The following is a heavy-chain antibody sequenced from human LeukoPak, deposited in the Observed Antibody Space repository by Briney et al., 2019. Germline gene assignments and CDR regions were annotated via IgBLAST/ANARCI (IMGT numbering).Heavy chain of an antibody. CDR1: GFTVSSNY. CDR3: ARELSIAAARSYYYQMDV. Sequence: GGSLRLSCAASGFTVSSNYMSWVRQAPGKGLEWVSVIYSGGSTYYADSVKGRFTISRDNSKNTLYLQMNSLRAEDTAVYYCARELSIAAARSYYYQMDVWGKGTTVTVSS. J-gene: IGHJ6*03. V-gene: IGHV3-53*01. CDR2: IYSGGST. D-gene: IGHD6-13*01.